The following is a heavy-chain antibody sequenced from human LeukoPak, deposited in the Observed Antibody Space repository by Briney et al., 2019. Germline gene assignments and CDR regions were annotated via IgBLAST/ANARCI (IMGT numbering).Heavy chain of an antibody. CDR3: ARDCGGDCYSGTFDY. V-gene: IGHV3-30*01. Sequence: GGSLRLSCATSGFTFSSYAMHWVRQAPGKGLEWGAVISYAGNNKNYADSVKGRFTISRDNSKNTLYVQMNSLRAEDTAVYYCARDCGGDCYSGTFDYWGQGTLVTVSS. D-gene: IGHD2-21*02. CDR1: GFTFSSYA. J-gene: IGHJ4*02. CDR2: ISYAGNNK.